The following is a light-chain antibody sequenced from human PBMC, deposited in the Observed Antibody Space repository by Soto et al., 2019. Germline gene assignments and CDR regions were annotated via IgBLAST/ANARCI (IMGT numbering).Light chain of an antibody. Sequence: EIVMTQSPATLSVSPGERATLSCRASQSVSSNLAWYQQKPGQAPRLLIYGASTRATGIPARFSGSGSGTEFTLTISSLQSEDFAVYYCQQYKNWPPDTFGQGTKVDIK. J-gene: IGKJ2*01. CDR2: GAS. CDR1: QSVSSN. V-gene: IGKV3-15*01. CDR3: QQYKNWPPDT.